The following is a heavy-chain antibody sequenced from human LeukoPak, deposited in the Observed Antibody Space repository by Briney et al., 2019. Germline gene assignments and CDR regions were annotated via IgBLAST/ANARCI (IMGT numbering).Heavy chain of an antibody. Sequence: GGSLRLSCAASGFTFSTSYMNWDRQAPGKGLEWVATMNHDGSVKNYVDSVKGRFTISRDNAKNSLSLQMNSLRVEYTAIYYCASPNHGGHDSFDIWGLGTLVTVSS. CDR1: GFTFSTSY. CDR2: MNHDGSVK. CDR3: ASPNHGGHDSFDI. D-gene: IGHD4-23*01. J-gene: IGHJ3*02. V-gene: IGHV3-7*01.